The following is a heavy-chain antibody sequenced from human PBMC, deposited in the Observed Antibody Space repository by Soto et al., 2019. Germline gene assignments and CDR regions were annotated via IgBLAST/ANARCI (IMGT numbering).Heavy chain of an antibody. V-gene: IGHV3-30*01. CDR1: GFTFTSYA. J-gene: IGHJ4*02. CDR2: ISFDGSNK. CDR3: ARDAVASYFVF. Sequence: QVQLVESGGGVVQPGRSLRLSCAASGFTFTSYAMHWVRQAPGRGLEWVAFISFDGSNKYYADSVKGRFTISRDNSKNTLYLQMNSLRSEVTAGYYCARDAVASYFVFWGQGTLVTVSS.